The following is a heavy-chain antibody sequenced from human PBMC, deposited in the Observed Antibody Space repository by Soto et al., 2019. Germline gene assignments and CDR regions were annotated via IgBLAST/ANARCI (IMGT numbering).Heavy chain of an antibody. V-gene: IGHV3-23*01. J-gene: IGHJ4*02. CDR1: GFTFSSYA. CDR3: AKWESYDILTAPTTFDY. CDR2: ISGSGGST. Sequence: GGSLRLSCAASGFTFSSYAMSWVRQAPGKGLEWVSAISGSGGSTYYADSVKGRFTISRDNSKNTLYLQMNSLRAEDTAVYYCAKWESYDILTAPTTFDYWGQGTLVTVSS. D-gene: IGHD3-9*01.